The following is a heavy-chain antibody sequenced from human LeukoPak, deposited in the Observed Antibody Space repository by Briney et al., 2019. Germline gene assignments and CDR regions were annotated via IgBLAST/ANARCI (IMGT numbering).Heavy chain of an antibody. CDR3: AKRYSGSSTGRAYDV. CDR1: GFTFSSYA. Sequence: PGGSLRLSCAASGFTFSSYAMSWVRQAPGKGLEWVSALSGTGGTTHYADSVKGRFTISRDNSKNTLYLQMNSLRAEDTAVYYCAKRYSGSSTGRAYDVWGQGTRVTVSS. CDR2: LSGTGGTT. D-gene: IGHD1-26*01. J-gene: IGHJ3*01. V-gene: IGHV3-23*01.